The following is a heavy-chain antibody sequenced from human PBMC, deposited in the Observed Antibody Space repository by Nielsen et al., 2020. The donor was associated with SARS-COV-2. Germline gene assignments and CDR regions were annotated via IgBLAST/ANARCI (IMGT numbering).Heavy chain of an antibody. V-gene: IGHV3-23*01. CDR1: GFFSSSYA. CDR3: SKISGSQRHYFDF. J-gene: IGHJ4*02. CDR2: IGTTGDKT. Sequence: GESLKTSWEASGFFSSSYAMTWVRQPPGKGMEWVSSIGTTGDKTFYAESVKGRFTIARDNSKNTLYLQLNSLRAEDTAVFYCSKISGSQRHYFDFCGQAALVTVSS. D-gene: IGHD1-26*01.